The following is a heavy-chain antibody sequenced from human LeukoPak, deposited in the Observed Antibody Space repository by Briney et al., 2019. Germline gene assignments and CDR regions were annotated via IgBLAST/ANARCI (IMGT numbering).Heavy chain of an antibody. D-gene: IGHD4/OR15-4a*01. V-gene: IGHV3-7*01. Sequence: GGSLRLSCAASGFTFSSYWMSWVRQAPGKGLEWVANIKQDGSEKYYVDSVKGRFTISRDNAKNSLYLQMNSLRAEDTAVYYCARDWDYQPLPTHLNWFDPWGQRTLVTVSS. CDR3: ARDWDYQPLPTHLNWFDP. CDR2: IKQDGSEK. J-gene: IGHJ5*02. CDR1: GFTFSSYW.